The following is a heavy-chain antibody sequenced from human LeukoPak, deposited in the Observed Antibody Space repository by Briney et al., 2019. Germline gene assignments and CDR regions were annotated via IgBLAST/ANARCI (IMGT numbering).Heavy chain of an antibody. D-gene: IGHD1-26*01. V-gene: IGHV4-31*03. J-gene: IGHJ4*02. Sequence: SETLSLTCTVSGGSISSGGYYWSWTRQHPGKGLEWIGYIYYSGSTYYNPSLKSRVTISVDTSKNQFSLKLSSVTAADTAVYYCARAVEGGVDYWGQGTLVTVSS. CDR3: ARAVEGGVDY. CDR2: IYYSGST. CDR1: GGSISSGGYY.